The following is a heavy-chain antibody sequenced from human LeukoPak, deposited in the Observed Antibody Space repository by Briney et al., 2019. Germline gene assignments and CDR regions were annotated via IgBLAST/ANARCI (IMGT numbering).Heavy chain of an antibody. CDR3: AREDYDSSGYYYFDY. CDR2: IKQDGSER. V-gene: IGHV3-7*01. CDR1: GFTFSNYW. J-gene: IGHJ4*02. Sequence: GGSLRLSCAASGFTFSNYWMTWVRQAPGKGLEWVANIKQDGSERYYVDSVKGRFTISRDNSKNTLYLQMNSLRAEDTAVYYCAREDYDSSGYYYFDYWGQGTLVTVSS. D-gene: IGHD3-22*01.